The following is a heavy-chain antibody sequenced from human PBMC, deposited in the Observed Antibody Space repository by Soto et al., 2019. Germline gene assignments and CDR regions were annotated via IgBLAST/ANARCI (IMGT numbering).Heavy chain of an antibody. Sequence: GGSLRLSCAASGFTFSRYSMNWVRQAPGKGLVWILYISSGSDRIWNADSVKGRFSISRDNAKNSLYLQMNSLRAEDTAVYYCARDYKYAFDIWGQGAMVTVSS. CDR2: ISSGSDRI. CDR3: ARDYKYAFDI. CDR1: GFTFSRYS. V-gene: IGHV3-48*01. D-gene: IGHD1-1*01. J-gene: IGHJ3*02.